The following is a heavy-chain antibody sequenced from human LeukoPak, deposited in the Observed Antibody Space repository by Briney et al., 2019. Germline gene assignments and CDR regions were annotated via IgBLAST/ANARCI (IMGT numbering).Heavy chain of an antibody. J-gene: IGHJ4*02. Sequence: PSETLSLTCTVSGDSISSYYWSWVRQPPGKGLEWVGYIYYSGSTNYNPSLKSRVTISVDTSKNQFSLKLSSVTAADTAVYYCASGTDYFDYWGQGTLVTVSS. D-gene: IGHD1-1*01. CDR1: GDSISSYY. CDR3: ASGTDYFDY. CDR2: IYYSGST. V-gene: IGHV4-59*01.